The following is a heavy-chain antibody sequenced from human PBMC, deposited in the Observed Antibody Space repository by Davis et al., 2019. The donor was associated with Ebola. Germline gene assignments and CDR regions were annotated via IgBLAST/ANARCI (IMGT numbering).Heavy chain of an antibody. D-gene: IGHD1-20*01. V-gene: IGHV5-51*01. CDR2: IYTGDSDT. Sequence: GESLKISCKDSGNSFTSHWTGWVRQMPGKGLEWMGIIYTGDSDTRYSPSFRGQVTISAGKSIKTAFLQWSSLKASDTAMYYCASLRRTITGMDDAFDIWGQGTMVTVSS. J-gene: IGHJ3*02. CDR3: ASLRRTITGMDDAFDI. CDR1: GNSFTSHW.